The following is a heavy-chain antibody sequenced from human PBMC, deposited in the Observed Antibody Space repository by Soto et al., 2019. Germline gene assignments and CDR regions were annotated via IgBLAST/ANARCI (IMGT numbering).Heavy chain of an antibody. CDR2: INPSGGST. D-gene: IGHD4-4*01. J-gene: IGHJ6*02. CDR1: GYTFTSYY. Sequence: QVQLVQSGAEVKKPGASVKVSCKASGYTFTSYYIHWVRQAPGQGLEWMGIINPSGGSTSYAQRIQGRVTMTRDTSTSTVDMELGSLRSEDTALYYCARDLTVTARYYYGMDVWGQGTTVTVSS. V-gene: IGHV1-46*01. CDR3: ARDLTVTARYYYGMDV.